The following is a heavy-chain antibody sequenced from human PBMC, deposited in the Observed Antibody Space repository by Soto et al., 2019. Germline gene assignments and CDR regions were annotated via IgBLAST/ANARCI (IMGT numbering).Heavy chain of an antibody. CDR3: ARLGCCSGGCSGMDV. CDR2: IRRKANSYTT. CDR1: GLIFSDYH. V-gene: IGHV3-72*01. Sequence: EVQLVESGGGLVQPGGSLRLSCAASGLIFSDYHMDWVRQAPGKGLEWVGRIRRKANSYTTEYAESVKGRFTISRDDSKNSLYLQSNSLKSEDTAGYYCARLGCCSGGCSGMDVWGQGTMVTVSS. J-gene: IGHJ6*01. D-gene: IGHD2-21*01.